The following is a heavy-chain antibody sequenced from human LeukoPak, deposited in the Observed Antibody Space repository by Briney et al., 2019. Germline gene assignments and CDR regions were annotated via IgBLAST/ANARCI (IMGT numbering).Heavy chain of an antibody. Sequence: PGGSLRLSCAASGFTFSSYGMHWVRQAPGKGLEWVAVISYDGSNKYYADSVKGRFTISRDNSKNTLYLQMNSLRAEDTAVYYCAKTYYYGSGNQPFDYWGQGTLVTVSS. CDR1: GFTFSSYG. J-gene: IGHJ4*02. V-gene: IGHV3-30*18. CDR3: AKTYYYGSGNQPFDY. D-gene: IGHD3-10*01. CDR2: ISYDGSNK.